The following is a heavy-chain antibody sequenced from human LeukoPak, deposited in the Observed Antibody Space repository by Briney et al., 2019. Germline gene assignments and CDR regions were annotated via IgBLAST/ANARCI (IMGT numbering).Heavy chain of an antibody. J-gene: IGHJ4*02. CDR2: INPNSGGT. V-gene: IGHV1-2*02. Sequence: ASVKVSCKASGYTFTGYYMHWVRQAPGQGLEWMGWINPNSGGTNYAQKFQGRVTMTRDTSISTAYMELSRLRSDDTAVYYCARDSLRYCSGDSCYYNYWGQGTLVTVSS. D-gene: IGHD2-15*01. CDR3: ARDSLRYCSGDSCYYNY. CDR1: GYTFTGYY.